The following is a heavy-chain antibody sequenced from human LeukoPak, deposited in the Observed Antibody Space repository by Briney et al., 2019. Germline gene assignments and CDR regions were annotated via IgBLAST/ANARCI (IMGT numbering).Heavy chain of an antibody. J-gene: IGHJ6*03. CDR1: GYRFTSYW. Sequence: GESLKISCKGSGYRFTSYWIGWVRQMPGKGLEWMGIIYPGDSDTRYSPSFQGQVTISADKSISTAYLQWSSLKASDTAIYYCVRTGIKAARPNYMDVWGKGTTVTVSS. CDR3: VRTGIKAARPNYMDV. V-gene: IGHV5-51*01. CDR2: IYPGDSDT. D-gene: IGHD6-6*01.